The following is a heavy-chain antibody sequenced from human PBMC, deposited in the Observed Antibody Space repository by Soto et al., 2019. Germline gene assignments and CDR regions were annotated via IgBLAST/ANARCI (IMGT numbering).Heavy chain of an antibody. V-gene: IGHV5-10-1*01. D-gene: IGHD6-19*01. J-gene: IGHJ6*01. CDR3: ARQRIAVAGQSYYYGMDV. CDR1: GYSFTSYG. CDR2: IDPSDSYT. Sequence: AESLTIFCKVSGYSFTSYGIIWVRQMPGKGPEWMGRIDPSDSYTNYSPSFQGHVTISADKSISTAYLQWSSLKASDTAMYYCARQRIAVAGQSYYYGMDVWGHGTPVTVSS.